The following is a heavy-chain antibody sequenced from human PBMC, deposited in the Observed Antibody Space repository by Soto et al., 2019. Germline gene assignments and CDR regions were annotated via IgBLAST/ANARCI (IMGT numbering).Heavy chain of an antibody. Sequence: SETLSLTCAVYGGSFSGYYWSWIRQPPGKGLEWIGEINHSGSTNYNPSLKSRVTISVDTSKNQFSLKLSSVTAADTAVYYCARGRKGYYYGMDVWGQGTTVTVSS. CDR3: ARGRKGYYYGMDV. J-gene: IGHJ6*02. V-gene: IGHV4-34*01. CDR2: INHSGST. CDR1: GGSFSGYY.